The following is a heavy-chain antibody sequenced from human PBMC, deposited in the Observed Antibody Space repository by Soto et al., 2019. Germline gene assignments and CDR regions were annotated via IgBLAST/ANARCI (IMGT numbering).Heavy chain of an antibody. J-gene: IGHJ4*02. V-gene: IGHV4-30-4*01. CDR2: IYDSGSS. CDR3: AGEKGYISGPKNFDY. Sequence: SETPSLTCTVSGASISSGDYFWSWIRQSPGKGLEWIGYIYDSGSSYYNPSPQSRVTMSVDTSKNQFSLKLSSVTAADTAVYYCAGEKGYISGPKNFDYWGQGTLVTVSS. CDR1: GASISSGDYF. D-gene: IGHD5-12*01.